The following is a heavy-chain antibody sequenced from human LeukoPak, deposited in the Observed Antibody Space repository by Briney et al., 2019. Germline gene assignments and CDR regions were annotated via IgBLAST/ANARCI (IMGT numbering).Heavy chain of an antibody. D-gene: IGHD6-13*01. CDR1: GFSLSGYW. Sequence: GGSLRLSCAASGFSLSGYWMTWVRQAPGKGLEWVANINQDGSQKNHVDSVQGRFTISRDNAKNSLYLQMNSLRVEDTAVYYCASRSINWYRGNNWFDPWGQGTLVTVSS. CDR3: ASRSINWYRGNNWFDP. V-gene: IGHV3-7*01. J-gene: IGHJ5*02. CDR2: INQDGSQK.